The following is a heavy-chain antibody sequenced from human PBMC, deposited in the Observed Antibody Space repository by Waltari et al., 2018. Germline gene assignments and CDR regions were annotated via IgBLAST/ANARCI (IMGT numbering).Heavy chain of an antibody. CDR2: VRGDGRT. CDR3: ARDRGRGLYLDS. V-gene: IGHV4-4*03. J-gene: IGHJ4*02. D-gene: IGHD2-15*01. CDR1: GDSMSSTYC. Sequence: LLRESGPRQVMPPRTLALTCAVSGDSMSSTYCWSWVRRPPGTGLGWIGQVRGDGRTNYNPAFASRVTVSLDTYNNQFSLMVTSATAADTAVYYCARDRGRGLYLDSWGPGTLVTVSP.